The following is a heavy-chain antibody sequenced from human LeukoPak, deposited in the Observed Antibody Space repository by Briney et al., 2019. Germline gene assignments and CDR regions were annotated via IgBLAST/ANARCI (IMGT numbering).Heavy chain of an antibody. CDR1: GFTFSSYA. V-gene: IGHV3-23*01. D-gene: IGHD5-24*01. Sequence: GGSLRLSCAASGFTFSSYAMSWVRQAPGKGLEWVSAFSGSGGGTYYADSVKGRFTISRDNSKNTLYLQMNSLRAEDTALYFCAKSGYNRFDYWGQGALVTVSS. CDR3: AKSGYNRFDY. J-gene: IGHJ4*02. CDR2: FSGSGGGT.